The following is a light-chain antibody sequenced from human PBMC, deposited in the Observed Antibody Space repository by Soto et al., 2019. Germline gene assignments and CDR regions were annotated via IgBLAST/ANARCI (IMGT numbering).Light chain of an antibody. Sequence: EIVLTQSPGTLSLSPGERATLSCRASQSVINNQLAWFRHNPGQAPRLLIWGVSNRATGIPDRFSGSGSGTDFTLTISRLEPEDFVVFYSYQYGSTPPTFGQGTKVEIK. CDR2: GVS. CDR3: YQYGSTPPT. V-gene: IGKV3-20*01. J-gene: IGKJ1*01. CDR1: QSVINNQ.